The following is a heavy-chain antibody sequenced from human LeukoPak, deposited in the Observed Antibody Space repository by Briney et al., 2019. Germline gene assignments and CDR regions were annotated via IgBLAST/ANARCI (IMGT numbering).Heavy chain of an antibody. D-gene: IGHD3-3*01. CDR2: INPKRGRT. Sequence: ASVKVSCKTSGYSFTDYYIHWVRQAPGQGLEWMGWINPKRGRTSTARKFQGRVTMTRDPSISTVYMDMAWLTSDNTPIYFCARADFVDAGPYLIGPWGQGTLVTVSS. CDR3: ARADFVDAGPYLIGP. CDR1: GYSFTDYY. V-gene: IGHV1-2*02. J-gene: IGHJ5*02.